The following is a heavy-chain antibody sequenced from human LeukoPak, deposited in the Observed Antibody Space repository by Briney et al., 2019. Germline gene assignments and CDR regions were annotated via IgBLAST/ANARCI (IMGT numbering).Heavy chain of an antibody. Sequence: PGGSLRPSCAASGFTFSSFAMHWVRQAPGKGLEWVAVIAYDTSNKYYADSVKGRFTISRDNSKNTLYLQMNSLRAEDTAVYYCARDVDEWGRPTLDYWGQGTLVTVSS. CDR2: IAYDTSNK. D-gene: IGHD1-26*01. V-gene: IGHV3-30-3*01. J-gene: IGHJ4*02. CDR1: GFTFSSFA. CDR3: ARDVDEWGRPTLDY.